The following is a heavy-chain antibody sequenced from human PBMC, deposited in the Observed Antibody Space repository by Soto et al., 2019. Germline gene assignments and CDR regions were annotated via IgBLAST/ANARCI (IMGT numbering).Heavy chain of an antibody. CDR1: GFTFSSYG. CDR3: ARDRGIAVAADYYYGMDV. Sequence: QVQLVESGGGVVQPGRSLRLSCAASGFTFSSYGMHWVRQAPGKGLEWVAGIWHDGSNKYYADSVKGRFTISRDNSKNTLYLQMNSLRAEDTAVYYCARDRGIAVAADYYYGMDVWGQGTTVTVSS. CDR2: IWHDGSNK. V-gene: IGHV3-33*01. J-gene: IGHJ6*02. D-gene: IGHD6-19*01.